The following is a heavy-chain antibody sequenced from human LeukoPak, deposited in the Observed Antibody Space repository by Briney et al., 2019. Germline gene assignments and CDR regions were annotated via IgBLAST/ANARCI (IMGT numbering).Heavy chain of an antibody. CDR1: GFTFNSYW. Sequence: GGSLRLSCAASGFTFNSYWMTWVRQAPGKGLEWVASVKEDGSEEYYVDSVKGRVNILRDNAKNSLYLQMNNLRGEDTAVYYCARGGGSPDYWGQGTLVTVSS. V-gene: IGHV3-7*05. CDR3: ARGGGSPDY. J-gene: IGHJ4*02. D-gene: IGHD2-15*01. CDR2: VKEDGSEE.